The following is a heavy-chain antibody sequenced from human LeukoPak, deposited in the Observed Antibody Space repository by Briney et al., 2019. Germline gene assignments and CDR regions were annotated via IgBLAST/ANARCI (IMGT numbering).Heavy chain of an antibody. CDR2: ISWNSGSI. Sequence: GGSLRLSCAASGFAFDDYAMHWVRQAPGKGLEWVSGISWNSGSIGYADSVKGRFTISRDNAKNSLYLQMNSLRAEDTALYYCAKDFSHYYDSSGSGDDAFDIWGQGTMVTVSS. J-gene: IGHJ3*02. CDR1: GFAFDDYA. V-gene: IGHV3-9*01. D-gene: IGHD3-22*01. CDR3: AKDFSHYYDSSGSGDDAFDI.